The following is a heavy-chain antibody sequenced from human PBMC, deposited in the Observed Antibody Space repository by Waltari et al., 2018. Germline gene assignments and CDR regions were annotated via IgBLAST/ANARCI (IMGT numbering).Heavy chain of an antibody. Sequence: QVQLQESGPGLVQPSETLSLTCTVSGGSISSYYWSWIRQPPGKGLEWLGYIYYSGSTNYNPSLKSRVTIAVDTSKNQFSLKLSSVTAADTAVYYCARAGRGLFDYWGQGTLVTVSS. CDR2: IYYSGST. J-gene: IGHJ4*02. V-gene: IGHV4-59*01. CDR1: GGSISSYY. CDR3: ARAGRGLFDY.